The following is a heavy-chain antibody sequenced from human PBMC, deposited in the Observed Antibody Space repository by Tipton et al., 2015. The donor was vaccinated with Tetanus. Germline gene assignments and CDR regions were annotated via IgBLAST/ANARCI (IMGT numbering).Heavy chain of an antibody. CDR2: ISSSSSTI. V-gene: IGHV3-48*02. D-gene: IGHD5-12*01. CDR1: GFIFSSYS. Sequence: SLRLSCAASGFIFSSYSMNWVRQAPGKGLEWVSYISSSSSTIYYADSVKGRFTISRDNAKNSLYLQMNSLRDEDTAVYYCARDNGGYDYYYYGMDVWGQGTTVTVSS. J-gene: IGHJ6*02. CDR3: ARDNGGYDYYYYGMDV.